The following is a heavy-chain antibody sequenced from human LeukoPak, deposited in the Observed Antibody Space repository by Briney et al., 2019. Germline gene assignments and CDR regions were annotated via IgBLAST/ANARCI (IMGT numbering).Heavy chain of an antibody. Sequence: ASVKLSCKASGFTFTGYYMHWVRQAPGQGLEWMGWINPNSGATNYAQNFQGRVTMTRDTSISTAYMELSRLRSDDTAVYYCARDRTRTGYSSGWYHDYWGQGTLVTVSS. J-gene: IGHJ4*02. D-gene: IGHD6-19*01. V-gene: IGHV1-2*02. CDR1: GFTFTGYY. CDR2: INPNSGAT. CDR3: ARDRTRTGYSSGWYHDY.